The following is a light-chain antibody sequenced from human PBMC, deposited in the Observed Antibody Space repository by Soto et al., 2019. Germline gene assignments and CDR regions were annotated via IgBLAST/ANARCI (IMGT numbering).Light chain of an antibody. V-gene: IGKV1-8*01. CDR2: AAS. Sequence: AIRMTQSPSSFSASTGDRVTITCRASQGISSYLAWYQQKPGKAPKLLIYAASTLQSGVPSRLSGSGSGTDFTLTISCLQSVDFATYCCQQYYSYPLTFGPGTKVDIK. J-gene: IGKJ3*01. CDR1: QGISSY. CDR3: QQYYSYPLT.